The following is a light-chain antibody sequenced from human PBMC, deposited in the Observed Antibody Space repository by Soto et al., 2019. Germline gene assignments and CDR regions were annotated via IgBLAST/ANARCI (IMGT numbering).Light chain of an antibody. J-gene: IGKJ4*01. V-gene: IGKV3-11*01. CDR1: QSLSSY. CDR2: DAS. CDR3: QQRAGWTPT. Sequence: EFVLTQSPATVSLSPGERATLSCWASQSLSSYLAWYHQQPGQAPRLLIYDASNRANGIPARFTGSGPGIDFTLTISSLEPEDFAVYFCQQRAGWTPTFGGGTKV.